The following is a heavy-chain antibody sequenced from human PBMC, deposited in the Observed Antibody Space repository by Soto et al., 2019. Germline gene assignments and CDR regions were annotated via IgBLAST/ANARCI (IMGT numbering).Heavy chain of an antibody. CDR1: GFTFSNYW. V-gene: IGHV3-7*01. CDR2: IKQDGSQK. D-gene: IGHD2-2*01. Sequence: EVQLVESGGGLVQSGGSLRLSCAASGFTFSNYWMTWVRQAPGKGLEWVADIKQDGSQKNYMDSMKGRFTISRDNAENSLYLQMNSLRAEDTALYYCARLLGPAQLDSWGQGTLVTVSS. J-gene: IGHJ4*02. CDR3: ARLLGPAQLDS.